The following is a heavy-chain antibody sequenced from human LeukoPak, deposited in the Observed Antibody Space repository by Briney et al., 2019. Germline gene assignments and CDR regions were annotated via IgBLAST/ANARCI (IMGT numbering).Heavy chain of an antibody. D-gene: IGHD3-3*01. CDR2: INSDGSST. CDR1: GFTFSSYW. CDR3: ARDPSYDFWSGYYPFDY. Sequence: GGSLRLSCAASGFTFSSYWMRWVRHAPGKGLVWVSRINSDGSSTSYADSVKGRFTISRDNAKNTLYLQMNSLRAEDTAVYYCARDPSYDFWSGYYPFDYWGQGTLVTVSS. V-gene: IGHV3-74*01. J-gene: IGHJ4*02.